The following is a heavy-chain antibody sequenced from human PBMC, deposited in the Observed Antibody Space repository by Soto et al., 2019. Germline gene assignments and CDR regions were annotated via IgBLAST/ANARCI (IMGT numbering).Heavy chain of an antibody. D-gene: IGHD4-17*01. CDR3: ARSSTVTIWFDP. CDR1: GYTFTGYY. V-gene: IGHV1-3*01. CDR2: INAVNGNT. Sequence: ASVKVSCKASGYTFTGYYMHWVRQAPGQWLEWMGWINAVNGNTKYSQKLQGRVTITRDTSASTAYMELSSLRSEDTAVYYCARSSTVTIWFDPWGQGTLVTVSS. J-gene: IGHJ5*02.